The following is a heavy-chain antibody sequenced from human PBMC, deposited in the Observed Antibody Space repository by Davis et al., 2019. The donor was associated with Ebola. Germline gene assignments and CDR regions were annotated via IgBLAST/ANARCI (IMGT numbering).Heavy chain of an antibody. CDR3: ARTSTSCYKGQVCYYYMDV. CDR2: INPSGGST. Sequence: ASVKVSCKASGYTFTSYYMHWVRQAPGQGLEWMGIINPSGGSTSYAQKFQGRVTMTRDTSTSTVYMELSRLRSEDTAVYYCARTSTSCYKGQVCYYYMDVWGKGTTVTVSS. CDR1: GYTFTSYY. V-gene: IGHV1-46*01. D-gene: IGHD2-2*02. J-gene: IGHJ6*03.